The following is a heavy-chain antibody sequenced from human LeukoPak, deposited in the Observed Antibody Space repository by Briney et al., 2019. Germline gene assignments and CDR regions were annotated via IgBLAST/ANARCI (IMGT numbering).Heavy chain of an antibody. D-gene: IGHD2-15*01. CDR3: ARGVSSGGRNTLDY. J-gene: IGHJ4*02. Sequence: PSETLSLTCTVSGGSISSYYGSWIRQPPGKGLEWIGYIYYSGSTNYNPSLKSRVTISVDTSKNQFSLKLSSVTAADTAVYYCARGVSSGGRNTLDYWGQGTLVTVSS. CDR1: GGSISSYY. V-gene: IGHV4-59*01. CDR2: IYYSGST.